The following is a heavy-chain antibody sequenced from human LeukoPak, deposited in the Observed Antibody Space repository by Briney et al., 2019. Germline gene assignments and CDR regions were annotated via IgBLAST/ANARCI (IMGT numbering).Heavy chain of an antibody. CDR1: GYTFTSYY. Sequence: ASVKVSCKASGYTFTSYYMHWVRQAPGQGLEWMGIIYPSGGSTSYAQKFQGRVTMTRDTSTSTVYMELSSLRSEDTAVHYCARDGRVHYDFSSGYYRDEVWFDPWGQGTLVTVSS. V-gene: IGHV1-46*03. D-gene: IGHD3-3*01. CDR2: IYPSGGST. CDR3: ARDGRVHYDFSSGYYRDEVWFDP. J-gene: IGHJ5*02.